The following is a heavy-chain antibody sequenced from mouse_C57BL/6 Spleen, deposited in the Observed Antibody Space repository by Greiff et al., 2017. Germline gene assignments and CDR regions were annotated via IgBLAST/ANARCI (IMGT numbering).Heavy chain of an antibody. J-gene: IGHJ2*01. CDR3: ARLLYDGYFYYFDY. CDR1: GYAFTNYL. Sequence: VHLVESGAELVRPGTSVKVSCKASGYAFTNYLIEWVKQRPGQGLEWIGVINPGSGGTNYNEKFKGKATLTADKSSSTAYMQLSSLTSEDSAVYFCARLLYDGYFYYFDYWGQGTTLTVSS. V-gene: IGHV1-54*01. D-gene: IGHD2-3*01. CDR2: INPGSGGT.